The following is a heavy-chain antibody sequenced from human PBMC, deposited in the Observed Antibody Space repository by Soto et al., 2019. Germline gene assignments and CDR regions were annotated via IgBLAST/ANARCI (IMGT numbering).Heavy chain of an antibody. D-gene: IGHD3-3*01. CDR1: GFTFTSSA. J-gene: IGHJ6*02. CDR2: IVVGSGNT. V-gene: IGHV1-58*01. CDR3: AAPRFTFGVVMAQVDA. Sequence: GASVKVSCKASGFTFTSSAVQWVRQARGQRLEWIGWIVVGSGNTNYAQKFQERVTITRDMSTSTAYMELSSLRSEDTAVYYCAAPRFTFGVVMAQVDARGHGTTVTDS.